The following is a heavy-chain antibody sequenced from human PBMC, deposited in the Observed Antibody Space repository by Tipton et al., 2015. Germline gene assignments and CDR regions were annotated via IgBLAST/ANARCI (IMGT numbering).Heavy chain of an antibody. CDR2: IQYSGST. V-gene: IGHV4-59*01. CDR1: SDSISKYY. Sequence: TLSLTCSVSSDSISKYYLSWIRQPPGKELEWIGYIQYSGSTNYNPSLKSRVTISVDTSKTQFSLKMSSVTASDTAVYYCARARGRHGGLFDSWGQGILVTVSS. CDR3: ARARGRHGGLFDS. D-gene: IGHD4-23*01. J-gene: IGHJ4*02.